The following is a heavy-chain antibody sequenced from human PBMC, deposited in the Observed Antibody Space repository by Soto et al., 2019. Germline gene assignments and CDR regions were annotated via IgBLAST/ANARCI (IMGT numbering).Heavy chain of an antibody. CDR1: GGSISSYY. D-gene: IGHD7-27*01. J-gene: IGHJ4*02. V-gene: IGHV4-4*07. CDR3: ARSLPGEPLDS. CDR2: IYTSGST. Sequence: SETLSLTCSVSGGSISSYYWSWIRQPAGRGLEWIGLIYTSGSTNYNPSLKSRVTISVDTSKNQFSLKLTSVTAADTAMYYCARSLPGEPLDSWGQGTLVTVSS.